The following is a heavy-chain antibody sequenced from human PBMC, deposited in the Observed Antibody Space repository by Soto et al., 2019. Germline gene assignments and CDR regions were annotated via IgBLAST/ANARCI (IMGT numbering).Heavy chain of an antibody. CDR3: ATRSSGSFHFDY. J-gene: IGHJ4*02. Sequence: QVQLVQSGAEVKKAGSSVKVSCKASGGSFNNYAISWVRQAPGQGLEWMGGIIPVFGTPNYAQKVQGRLTIIAGEYTTTAYMELSSLRSEDTALYYCATRSSGSFHFDYWCQGALVSVSS. V-gene: IGHV1-69*01. CDR2: IIPVFGTP. CDR1: GGSFNNYA. D-gene: IGHD1-26*01.